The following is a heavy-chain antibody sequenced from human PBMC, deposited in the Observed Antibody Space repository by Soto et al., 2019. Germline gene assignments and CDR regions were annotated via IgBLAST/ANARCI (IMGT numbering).Heavy chain of an antibody. J-gene: IGHJ6*02. CDR2: MYSSGDV. CDR1: GFALRHSA. V-gene: IGHV3-9*01. CDR3: VKDNLAGGADV. D-gene: IGHD3-10*01. Sequence: GGSLRLSCATSGFALRHSAMHWVRQVSGGGLQWVSGMYSSGDVGYAGSVRGRFTMSRDVARNALFLQMSSLTADDTALYYCVKDNLAGGADVWGQGTTVTVSS.